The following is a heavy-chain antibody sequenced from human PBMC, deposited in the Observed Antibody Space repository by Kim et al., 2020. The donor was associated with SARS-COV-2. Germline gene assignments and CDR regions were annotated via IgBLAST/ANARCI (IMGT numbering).Heavy chain of an antibody. CDR3: AGGQAAHWFDP. J-gene: IGHJ5*02. V-gene: IGHV4-59*09. D-gene: IGHD6-6*01. Sequence: TTYNPALKSRVTISVDTSKNQFSLKLSSVTAADTAVYYCAGGQAAHWFDPWGQGTLVTVSS. CDR2: T.